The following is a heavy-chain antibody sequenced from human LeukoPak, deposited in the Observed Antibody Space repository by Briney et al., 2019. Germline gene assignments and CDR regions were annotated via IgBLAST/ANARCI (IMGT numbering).Heavy chain of an antibody. V-gene: IGHV3-23*01. Sequence: GXGVEXXSXISGSGGNTYYADSVKGRFTISRDNSKNTVFLQMNSLRVEDTATYYCVKENGNYVTDSFDPWGQGILVAVSS. J-gene: IGHJ5*02. D-gene: IGHD3-16*01. CDR3: VKENGNYVTDSFDP. CDR2: ISGSGGNT.